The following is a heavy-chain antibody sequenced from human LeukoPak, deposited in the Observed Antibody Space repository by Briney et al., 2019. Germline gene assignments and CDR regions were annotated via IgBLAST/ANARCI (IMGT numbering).Heavy chain of an antibody. Sequence: SETLSLTCTVSGGSISSGGYYWSWIRQHPGKGLEWIGYIYYSGRTYYNPSLKSRVTISVDTSKNQFSLKLSSVTAADTAVYYCARGIAAAGPYNWFDPWGQGTLVTVSS. CDR2: IYYSGRT. J-gene: IGHJ5*02. CDR1: GGSISSGGYY. CDR3: ARGIAAAGPYNWFDP. D-gene: IGHD6-13*01. V-gene: IGHV4-31*03.